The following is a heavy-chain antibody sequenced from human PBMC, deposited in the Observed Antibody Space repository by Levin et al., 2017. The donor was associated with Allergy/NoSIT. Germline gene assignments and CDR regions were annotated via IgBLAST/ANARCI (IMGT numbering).Heavy chain of an antibody. J-gene: IGHJ4*02. CDR1: GFAVSDYY. Sequence: LGESLKISCAASGFAVSDYYMGWVRQAPGKGLEWVSIIYDYGETYYTDSVKGRFTISKDTSENRLYLQMNTLRAEDTAVYYCARDTGMAVHDYWGQGTLVTVSS. D-gene: IGHD1-1*01. V-gene: IGHV3-53*01. CDR3: ARDTGMAVHDY. CDR2: IYDYGET.